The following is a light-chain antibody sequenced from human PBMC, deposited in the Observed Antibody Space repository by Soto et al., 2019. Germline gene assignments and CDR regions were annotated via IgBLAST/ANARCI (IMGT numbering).Light chain of an antibody. CDR1: QSISSW. J-gene: IGKJ5*01. V-gene: IGKV1-5*01. CDR2: DAS. CDR3: QQYNSYPYT. Sequence: DIQMTQSPSTLPASVGDRVTVTGRASQSISSWLAWYQQQPGKAHKPLIYDASSLESGVAYRFSGSGSGTAVTLTISSLQPDEFGTNNCQQYNSYPYTFGQGTRLEI.